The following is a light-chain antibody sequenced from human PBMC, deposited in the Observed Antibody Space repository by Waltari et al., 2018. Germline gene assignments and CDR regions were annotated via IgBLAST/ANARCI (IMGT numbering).Light chain of an antibody. CDR2: YDS. CDR3: QVWDDSNNSGV. J-gene: IGLJ2*01. Sequence: SYVLTQTPSVSLAPGPTAIITCGGDNIESKRVHWYQLQPGQAPVLVMFYDSDRPPGIPDRFSGSNSGNTATLTISRVEDDDEADYFCQVWDDSNNSGVFGGGTKLTVL. V-gene: IGLV3-21*04. CDR1: NIESKR.